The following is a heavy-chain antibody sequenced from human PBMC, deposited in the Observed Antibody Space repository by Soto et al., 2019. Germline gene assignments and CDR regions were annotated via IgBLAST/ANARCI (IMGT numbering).Heavy chain of an antibody. CDR1: GYTFTSYG. J-gene: IGHJ4*02. D-gene: IGHD4-17*01. V-gene: IGHV1-18*01. CDR2: ISGYNGDT. CDR3: ARDWVGDLAY. Sequence: QVQLVQSGGEVKQPGASVKASCKTSGYTFTSYGISWLRQAPGQGLEWMGWISGYNGDTKYVQKFQGRVTLTTDTYTNTAYMEVRSLRSDDTAVYYCARDWVGDLAYWGQGTLVTVSS.